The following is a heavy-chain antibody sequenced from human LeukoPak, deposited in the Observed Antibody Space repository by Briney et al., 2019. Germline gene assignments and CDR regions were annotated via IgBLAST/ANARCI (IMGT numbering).Heavy chain of an antibody. V-gene: IGHV3-11*04. Sequence: GGSLRLSCAASGFTFSDNYMSWLRQAPGKGLEWISYISRGGNTIYYADSVKGRFTISRDNSKNTLYLQMNSLRAEDTAVYYCARDRALYSSSWYEVDYWGQGTLVTVSS. CDR1: GFTFSDNY. D-gene: IGHD6-13*01. J-gene: IGHJ4*02. CDR3: ARDRALYSSSWYEVDY. CDR2: ISRGGNTI.